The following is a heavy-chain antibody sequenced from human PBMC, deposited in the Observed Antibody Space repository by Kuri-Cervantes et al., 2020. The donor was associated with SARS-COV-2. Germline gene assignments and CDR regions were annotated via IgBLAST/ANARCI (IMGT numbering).Heavy chain of an antibody. Sequence: LRLSCTVSGGAISSGGYYWSWIRQHQGKGLEWIGYIYYTGNTYYNPSLKSRVTISVDTSKNQSSLRLRFVTAADTAVYYCARVGYQLLLGIDYWGQGTLVTVSS. CDR2: IYYTGNT. D-gene: IGHD2-2*01. J-gene: IGHJ4*02. CDR1: GGAISSGGYY. V-gene: IGHV4-31*03. CDR3: ARVGYQLLLGIDY.